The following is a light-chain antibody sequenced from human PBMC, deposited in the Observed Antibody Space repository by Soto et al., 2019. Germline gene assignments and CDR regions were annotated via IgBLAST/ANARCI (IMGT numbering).Light chain of an antibody. V-gene: IGKV1-6*01. CDR1: QDIRDD. CDR3: LLDFSYFWA. J-gene: IGKJ1*01. Sequence: IQVTQAPSSLSASVGDRVTITCRASQDIRDDLGWYQQKPGKAPRLVIYGVSHLQSGVPSRFSGSGSGTDFTLTISSLQPEDFATYYCLLDFSYFWAFGQGTKVDIK. CDR2: GVS.